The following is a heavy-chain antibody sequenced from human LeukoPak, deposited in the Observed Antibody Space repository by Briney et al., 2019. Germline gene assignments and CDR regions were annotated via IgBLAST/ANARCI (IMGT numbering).Heavy chain of an antibody. Sequence: GGSLRLSCAASGFTFSSYSMNWVRQAPGKGLEWVSSISSSSGYIYYADSVKGRFTISRDNAKNSLYLQMNSLRAEDTAVYYCARKDADWYFDLWGRGTLVTVSS. CDR2: ISSSSGYI. V-gene: IGHV3-21*01. CDR3: ARKDADWYFDL. CDR1: GFTFSSYS. J-gene: IGHJ2*01.